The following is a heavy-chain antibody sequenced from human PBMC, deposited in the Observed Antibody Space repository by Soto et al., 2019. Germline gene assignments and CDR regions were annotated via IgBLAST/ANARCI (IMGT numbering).Heavy chain of an antibody. CDR3: ARDWVGDLAY. J-gene: IGHJ4*02. V-gene: IGHV1-18*01. CDR1: GYTFTSYG. CDR2: ISGYNGDT. D-gene: IGHD4-17*01. Sequence: QVQLVQSGGEVKQPGASVKVSCKTSGYTFTSYGISWVRQAPGQGLEWMGWISGYNGDTKYVQKFQGRVTLTTDTSTNTAYMEVRSLRSDDTAVYYCARDWVGDLAYWGQGTLVTFSS.